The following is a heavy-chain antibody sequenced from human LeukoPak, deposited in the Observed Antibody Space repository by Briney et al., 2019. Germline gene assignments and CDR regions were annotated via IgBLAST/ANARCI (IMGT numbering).Heavy chain of an antibody. J-gene: IGHJ4*02. D-gene: IGHD6-19*01. CDR2: IYYSGST. CDR3: ARGVEWLVPYYFDY. CDR1: GGSISSSSYY. V-gene: IGHV4-39*07. Sequence: PSETLSLTCTVSGGSISSSSYYWGWIRQPPWKGLEWIGSIYYSGSTYYNPSLKSRVTISVDTSKNQFSLKLSSVTAADTAVYYCARGVEWLVPYYFDYWGQGTLVTVSS.